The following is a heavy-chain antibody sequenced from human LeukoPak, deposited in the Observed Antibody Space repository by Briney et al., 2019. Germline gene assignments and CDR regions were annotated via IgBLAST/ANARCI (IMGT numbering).Heavy chain of an antibody. Sequence: GRSLRLSCAASGFTFSSYAMHWVRQAPGKGLEWVAVISYDGSNKYYADSVKGRFTISRDNSKNTLYLQMNSLRAEDTAVYYCAGEPLYYYDSSGYYSGWFDPWGQGTLVTVSS. D-gene: IGHD3-22*01. V-gene: IGHV3-30*01. CDR2: ISYDGSNK. J-gene: IGHJ5*02. CDR1: GFTFSSYA. CDR3: AGEPLYYYDSSGYYSGWFDP.